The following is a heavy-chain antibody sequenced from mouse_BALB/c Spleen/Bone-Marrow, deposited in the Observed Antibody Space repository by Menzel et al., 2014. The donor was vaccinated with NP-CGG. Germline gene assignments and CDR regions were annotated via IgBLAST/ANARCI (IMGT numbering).Heavy chain of an antibody. D-gene: IGHD2-14*01. CDR3: ARHHRYAYYFDY. V-gene: IGHV1S130*01. J-gene: IGHJ2*01. CDR1: GYTFTNSW. CDR2: IHPNSGNT. Sequence: VQLKESGSVLVRPGASVRLSCTASGYTFTNSWIHWAKQRPGQGLERIGEIHPNSGNTNFNEKFKVKDTLTEDTSSSTAYVELSSLTAEDSAVYYGARHHRYAYYFDYWCQGITLTDSS.